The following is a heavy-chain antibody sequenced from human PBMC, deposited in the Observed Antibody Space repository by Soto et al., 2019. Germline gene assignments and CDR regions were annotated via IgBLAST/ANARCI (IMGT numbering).Heavy chain of an antibody. Sequence: AETLSLTCSVYGGSFSGYYWSWMRQPPGRGLEWIGEINHSGSTNYNPSLKSRVTISVDTSKNQFSLKLSSVTAADTAVYYCARLVTRPKTKLPQYYYYGMDVWGQGTTVTVSS. J-gene: IGHJ6*02. CDR2: INHSGST. CDR1: GGSFSGYY. V-gene: IGHV4-34*01. CDR3: ARLVTRPKTKLPQYYYYGMDV. D-gene: IGHD2-21*02.